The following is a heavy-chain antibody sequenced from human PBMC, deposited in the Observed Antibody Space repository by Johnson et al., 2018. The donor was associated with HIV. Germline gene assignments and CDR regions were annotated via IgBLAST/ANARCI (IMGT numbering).Heavy chain of an antibody. V-gene: IGHV3-48*04. CDR2: MSSGSTI. Sequence: VQLVESGGGVVQPGGSLRLSCAASGFSFSGYAMTWVRQAPGKGLEWVSYMSSGSTIYYADSVKGRFTISRDNAKNTLYLQMNSLRAEDTAVYYCVGGWDAFDIWGQGTMVTVSS. D-gene: IGHD3-16*01. J-gene: IGHJ3*02. CDR3: VGGWDAFDI. CDR1: GFSFSGYA.